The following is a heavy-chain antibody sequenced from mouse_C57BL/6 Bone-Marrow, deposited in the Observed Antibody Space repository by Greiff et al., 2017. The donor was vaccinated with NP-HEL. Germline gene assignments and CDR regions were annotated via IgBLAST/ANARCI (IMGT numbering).Heavy chain of an antibody. D-gene: IGHD1-1*01. CDR2: IYPGNSDT. Sequence: EVHLVESGTVLARPGASVKMSCKTSGYTFTSYWMHWVKQRPGQGLEWIGAIYPGNSDTSYNQKFKGKAKLTAVTSASTAYMELSSLTNEDSAVYYCTSNYYYGSSYLWFAYWGQGTLVTVSA. CDR3: TSNYYYGSSYLWFAY. CDR1: GYTFTSYW. V-gene: IGHV1-5*01. J-gene: IGHJ3*01.